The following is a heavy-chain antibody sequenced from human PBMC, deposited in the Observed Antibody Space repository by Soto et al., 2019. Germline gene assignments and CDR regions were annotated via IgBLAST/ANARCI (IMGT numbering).Heavy chain of an antibody. V-gene: IGHV4-59*08. CDR1: GGSISSYY. CDR2: IYYSGCT. J-gene: IGHJ6*03. CDR3: ARVLRDYPFYYYYMDV. Sequence: SETLSLTCTVSGGSISSYYWSWIRQPPGKGLEWIGYIYYSGCTNYNPSLKSRVTISVDTSKNQFSLKLSSVTAADTAVYYCARVLRDYPFYYYYMDVWGKGTTVTVSS. D-gene: IGHD3-10*01.